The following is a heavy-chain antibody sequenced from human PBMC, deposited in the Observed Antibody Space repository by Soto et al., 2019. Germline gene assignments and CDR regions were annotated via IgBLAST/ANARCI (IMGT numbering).Heavy chain of an antibody. V-gene: IGHV3-15*07. D-gene: IGHD3-3*01. CDR2: IKSKTDGGTT. CDR3: TTDLILGVYDFWSGYPPTQNWFDP. Sequence: PGGPLRLSCAASGFTFSNAWMNWVRQAPGKGLEWVGRIKSKTDGGTTDYAAPVKGRFTISRDDSKNTLYLQMNSLKTEDTAVYYCTTDLILGVYDFWSGYPPTQNWFDPWGQGTLVTVS. CDR1: GFTFSNAW. J-gene: IGHJ5*02.